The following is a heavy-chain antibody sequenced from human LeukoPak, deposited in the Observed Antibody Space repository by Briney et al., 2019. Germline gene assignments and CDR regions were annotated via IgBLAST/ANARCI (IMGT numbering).Heavy chain of an antibody. CDR1: GFTFSTFA. J-gene: IGHJ4*02. CDR3: ARDRLFNYDILSGYSTVGY. V-gene: IGHV3-23*01. Sequence: PGGSLRLSCAASGFTFSTFAMIWVRQPPGKGLEWVSSIFPSGGEIHYADSVRGRFTISRDNSKSTLSLQMNSLRAEDTAVYYCARDRLFNYDILSGYSTVGYWGQGTLVTVSS. CDR2: IFPSGGEI. D-gene: IGHD3-9*01.